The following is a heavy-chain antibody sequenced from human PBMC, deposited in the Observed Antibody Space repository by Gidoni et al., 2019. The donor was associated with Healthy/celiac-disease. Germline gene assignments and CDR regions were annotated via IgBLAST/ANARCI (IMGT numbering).Heavy chain of an antibody. CDR3: ARGSQYDILTGYYNTFDY. J-gene: IGHJ4*02. D-gene: IGHD3-9*01. Sequence: QVQLVQSGAEVKKPGASVKVSCKASGYTFTSYARHWVRQAPGQRLEWMGWINAGNGNTKYSQKFQGRVTITRDTSASTAYMELSSLRSEDTAVYYCARGSQYDILTGYYNTFDYWGQGTLVTVSS. V-gene: IGHV1-3*01. CDR2: INAGNGNT. CDR1: GYTFTSYA.